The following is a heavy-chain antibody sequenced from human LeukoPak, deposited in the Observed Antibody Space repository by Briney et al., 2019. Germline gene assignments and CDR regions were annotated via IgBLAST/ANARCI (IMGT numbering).Heavy chain of an antibody. CDR3: AKGYSYAYEY. Sequence: GGSLRLSCAASGFTVSSSYMSWVRQAPAKGLEWVSLIYSGGSTYYAASVKGRFTISRDNSKNTLYLQMNSLRPEDAAVYYCAKGYSYAYEYWGQGTLVTVSS. J-gene: IGHJ4*02. D-gene: IGHD5-18*01. CDR1: GFTVSSSY. V-gene: IGHV3-53*01. CDR2: IYSGGST.